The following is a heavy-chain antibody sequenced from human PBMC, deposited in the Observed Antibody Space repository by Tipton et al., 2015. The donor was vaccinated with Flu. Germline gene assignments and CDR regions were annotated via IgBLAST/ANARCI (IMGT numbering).Heavy chain of an antibody. D-gene: IGHD6-19*01. CDR2: IYPGDSDT. Sequence: GAEVKKPGESLKISCKGSGYSFTSYWIGWVRQMPGKGLEWMGIIYPGDSDTRYSPSFQGQVTISADKSISTAYLQWSSLKASDTAMYYCVRQSSGWDKARDPFGYWGQGTLVTVSS. CDR1: GYSFTSYW. V-gene: IGHV5-51*01. J-gene: IGHJ4*02. CDR3: VRQSSGWDKARDPFGY.